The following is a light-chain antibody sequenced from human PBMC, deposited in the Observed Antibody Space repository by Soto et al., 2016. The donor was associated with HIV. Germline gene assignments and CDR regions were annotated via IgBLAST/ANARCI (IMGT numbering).Light chain of an antibody. Sequence: DIQMTQSPSSLSASVGDRITITCRASQGISNNLAWYQQKPGRAPKLLIFGAPTLQSGVPSRFSGSGSGTEFSLTISSLRPEDVATYYCQKXNSAPRTFGQGTMVEIK. J-gene: IGKJ1*01. CDR3: QKXNSAPRT. CDR2: GAP. V-gene: IGKV1-27*01. CDR1: QGISNN.